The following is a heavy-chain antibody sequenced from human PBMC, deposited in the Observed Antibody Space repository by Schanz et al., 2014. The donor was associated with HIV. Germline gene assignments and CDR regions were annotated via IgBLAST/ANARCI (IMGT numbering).Heavy chain of an antibody. CDR3: ARGDRDDFWSGAAI. D-gene: IGHD3-3*01. CDR1: GYTFTSYY. CDR2: INPSGGAT. J-gene: IGHJ4*02. V-gene: IGHV1-46*01. Sequence: VQLVQSGAEVKKPGASVKVSCKASGYTFTSYYMHWVRRAPGQGLEWMGIINPSGGATSYAQKFQGRVTMTRDTSTSTVYMDLSSLTSEDTAVYYCARGDRDDFWSGAAIWGQGTLVTVSS.